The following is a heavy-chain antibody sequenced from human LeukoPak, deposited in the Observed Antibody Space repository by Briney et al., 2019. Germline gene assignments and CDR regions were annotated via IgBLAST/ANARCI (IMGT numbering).Heavy chain of an antibody. J-gene: IGHJ4*02. D-gene: IGHD2-2*01. CDR1: GFTFSSYG. CDR3: PKDLAVIVVVLAAPDY. CDR2: ISYDGSNK. Sequence: PGRSLRLSCAASGFTFSSYGMRWVRQAPGKRLEWVAVISYDGSNKYYADSVKGRFTISRDNSKNTLYLQMNSLRAEDTAVYYCPKDLAVIVVVLAAPDYWGQGTLVTVSS. V-gene: IGHV3-30*18.